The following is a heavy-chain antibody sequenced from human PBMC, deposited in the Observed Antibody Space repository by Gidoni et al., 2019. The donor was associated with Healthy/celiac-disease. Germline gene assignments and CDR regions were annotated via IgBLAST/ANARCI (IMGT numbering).Heavy chain of an antibody. J-gene: IGHJ4*02. CDR1: GYPFPRYA. V-gene: IGHV1-3*01. D-gene: IGHD4-17*01. Sequence: VQLVKSGAEAKKPGASVKVSFKASGYPFPRYAMHWVRQAPGQRLEWMGWINAGNGNTKYSQKFQGRVIITRDTSASTAYMELSSLRSEDTAVYYCARETKETRYGGNPSGYWGQGTLVTVSS. CDR3: ARETKETRYGGNPSGY. CDR2: INAGNGNT.